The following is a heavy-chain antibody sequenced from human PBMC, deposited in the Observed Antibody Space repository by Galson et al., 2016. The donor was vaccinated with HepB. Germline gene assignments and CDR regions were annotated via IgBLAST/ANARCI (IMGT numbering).Heavy chain of an antibody. Sequence: SETLSLTCTVSGDSISSTGYFWGWIRQSPGKGLEWIASVHYTGKTYVKPSLRSRVTISVDTSKNQFSLRLTSMTAADTAVYYCARHRPGKYLLRTFDYWGQGTLVTVSS. D-gene: IGHD2/OR15-2a*01. CDR1: GDSISSTGYF. J-gene: IGHJ4*02. V-gene: IGHV4-39*01. CDR3: ARHRPGKYLLRTFDY. CDR2: VHYTGKT.